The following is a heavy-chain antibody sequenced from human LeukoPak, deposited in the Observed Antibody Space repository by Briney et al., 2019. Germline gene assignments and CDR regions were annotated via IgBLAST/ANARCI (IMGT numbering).Heavy chain of an antibody. CDR2: ISSSSYI. Sequence: GGSLRLSCAVSGFTFSDAWMTWVRQAPGKGLEWVSSISSSSYIYYADSVKGRFTISRDNAKNSLYLQMNSLRAEDTAVYYCARVGYSYGYDYFDYWGQGTLVTVSS. J-gene: IGHJ4*02. CDR3: ARVGYSYGYDYFDY. V-gene: IGHV3-69-1*01. D-gene: IGHD5-18*01. CDR1: GFTFSDAW.